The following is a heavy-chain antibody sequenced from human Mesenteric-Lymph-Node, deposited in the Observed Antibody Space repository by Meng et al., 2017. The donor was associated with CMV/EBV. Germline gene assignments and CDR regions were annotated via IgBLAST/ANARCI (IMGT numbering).Heavy chain of an antibody. CDR2: INVYSGNT. D-gene: IGHD5-12*01. CDR1: GYTFSIFA. V-gene: IGHV1-18*01. Sequence: ASVKVSCKTSGYTFSIFAISWVRQAPGQGLEWMGWINVYSGNTNYAQHLQGRVTMTTDTSTNTAYMELRSLRSDDTAVYYCAREGVATIKGEYYFDYWGQGTLVTVSS. CDR3: AREGVATIKGEYYFDY. J-gene: IGHJ4*02.